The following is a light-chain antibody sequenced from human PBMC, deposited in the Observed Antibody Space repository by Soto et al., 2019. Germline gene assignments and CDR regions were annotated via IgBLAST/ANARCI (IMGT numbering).Light chain of an antibody. Sequence: QSVLTQPPSASGSPGQSVTISCTGTSSDVGGYNYDSWYQQHPGKSPKLMIYEVSKRPLGVPDCFSGSKSGNTASLTVSGLQAEDEADYYCSSYAGSKNFRYVFGTETKVTVL. CDR1: SSDVGGYNY. V-gene: IGLV2-8*01. J-gene: IGLJ1*01. CDR2: EVS. CDR3: SSYAGSKNFRYV.